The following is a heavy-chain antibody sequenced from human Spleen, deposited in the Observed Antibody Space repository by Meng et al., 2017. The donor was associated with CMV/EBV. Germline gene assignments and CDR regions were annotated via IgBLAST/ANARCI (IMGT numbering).Heavy chain of an antibody. Sequence: FAVGPLTSALYCWSLLRPPPRTILAWLGSIYSRGSTNSNPSLKSRATISVDTSKNPFSLKLSSVTAADTAVYYCVGSSSSEYFYWGQGTLVTVSS. J-gene: IGHJ4*02. CDR3: VGSSSSEYFY. V-gene: IGHV4-61*01. CDR1: VGPLTSALYC. D-gene: IGHD6-6*01. CDR2: IYSRGST.